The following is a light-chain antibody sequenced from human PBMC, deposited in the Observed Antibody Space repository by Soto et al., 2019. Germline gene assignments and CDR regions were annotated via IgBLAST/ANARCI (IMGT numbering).Light chain of an antibody. CDR2: GAS. Sequence: EIVLTQSPGTLSLSPGQRATLSCRASQSVSSSSFAWYQQRPGQAPRLLIYGASRRATGIPDRFSGSGSGTDFTLTISRLEPEDFAVYYCQLYGASPKYTFGQGTKLEIK. CDR1: QSVSSSS. CDR3: QLYGASPKYT. J-gene: IGKJ2*01. V-gene: IGKV3-20*01.